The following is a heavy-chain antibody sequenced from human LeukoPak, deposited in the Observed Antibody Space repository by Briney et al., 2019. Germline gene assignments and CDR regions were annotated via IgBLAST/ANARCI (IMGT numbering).Heavy chain of an antibody. V-gene: IGHV1-8*02. CDR2: INPNSGHT. J-gene: IGHJ4*02. D-gene: IGHD1-26*01. CDR3: ARGVREGVDY. Sequence: ASVKVSCKASGYTFTGYYMHWVRQAPGQGLEWMGWINPNSGHTGNVQKFQGRVTMTRDTSTSTAYMELSSLRSEDTAVYYCARGVREGVDYWGQGTLVTVSS. CDR1: GYTFTGYY.